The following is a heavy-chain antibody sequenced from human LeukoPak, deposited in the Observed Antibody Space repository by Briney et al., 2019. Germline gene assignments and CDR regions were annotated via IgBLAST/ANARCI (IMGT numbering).Heavy chain of an antibody. Sequence: GGSLRLSCAASGFTFSSYAMNWVRQAPGKGVEWVSSISSSSSYIYYADSVKGRFTISRDNAKNSLYLQMNSLRAEDTAVYYCAIDILTGPYLDYWGQGTLVTVSS. D-gene: IGHD3-9*01. CDR2: ISSSSSYI. J-gene: IGHJ4*02. V-gene: IGHV3-21*01. CDR1: GFTFSSYA. CDR3: AIDILTGPYLDY.